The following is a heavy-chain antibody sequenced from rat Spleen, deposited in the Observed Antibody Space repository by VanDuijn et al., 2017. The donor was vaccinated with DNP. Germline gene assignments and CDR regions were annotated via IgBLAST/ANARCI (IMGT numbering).Heavy chain of an antibody. D-gene: IGHD1-4*01. CDR1: GFTFSSFA. J-gene: IGHJ2*01. CDR2: ISNTGDNT. V-gene: IGHV5-25*01. CDR3: AGRPPPTRGPFDY. Sequence: EVQLVESGGGLVQPGRSMKLSCAASGFTFSSFAMAWIRQAPGKGLEWVASISNTGDNTYYSDSVKGRFTISRDNAKSTLYLQMDSLRSEDTATYYCAGRPPPTRGPFDYWGQGVMVTVSS.